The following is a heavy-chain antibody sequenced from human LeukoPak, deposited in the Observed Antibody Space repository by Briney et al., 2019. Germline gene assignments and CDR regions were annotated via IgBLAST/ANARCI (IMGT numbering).Heavy chain of an antibody. D-gene: IGHD3-10*01. CDR2: ISWNGGST. Sequence: GGSLRLSCAASGFTFDDYGMSWVRQAPGQGLKWVSGISWNGGSTGYAYSVRGRFTFSRDNAKNSLYLQMKSLRDKDTAVYYCANVRQLVYGSGSYYNVGYYMDVWGKGTTVTISS. J-gene: IGHJ6*03. V-gene: IGHV3-20*04. CDR1: GFTFDDYG. CDR3: ANVRQLVYGSGSYYNVGYYMDV.